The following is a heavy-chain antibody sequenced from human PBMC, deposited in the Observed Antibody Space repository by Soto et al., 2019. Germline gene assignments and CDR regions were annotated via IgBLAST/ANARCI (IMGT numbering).Heavy chain of an antibody. J-gene: IGHJ4*02. Sequence: ESGGGVVQPGRSLRLSCAASGFTFSSYGMHWVRQAPGKGLEWVAVIWYDGSNKYYADSVKGRFTISRDNSKNTLYLQMNSLRAEDTAVYYCAREGNYYDSSGYYSYWGQGTLVTVSS. V-gene: IGHV3-33*01. CDR1: GFTFSSYG. D-gene: IGHD3-22*01. CDR3: AREGNYYDSSGYYSY. CDR2: IWYDGSNK.